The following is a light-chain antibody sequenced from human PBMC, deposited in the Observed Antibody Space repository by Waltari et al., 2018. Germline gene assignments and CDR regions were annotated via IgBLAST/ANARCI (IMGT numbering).Light chain of an antibody. J-gene: IGKJ2*01. V-gene: IGKV4-1*01. CDR1: QSVLYSSNNRNY. Sequence: DTVMIQSPDSLAVSLGERATINCKSSQSVLYSSNNRNYLAGYQQKPGQPPRLLIYWASTRESGVPDRFSGSGSGTDFTLVISSLQAEDVGVYYCQQYASIPHTFGRGTKLEIK. CDR2: WAS. CDR3: QQYASIPHT.